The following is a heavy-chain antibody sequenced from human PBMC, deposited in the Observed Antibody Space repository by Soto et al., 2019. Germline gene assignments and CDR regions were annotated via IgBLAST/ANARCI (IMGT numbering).Heavy chain of an antibody. CDR2: INPNNGDT. CDR1: GYTFTGYY. Sequence: ASVKVSCKASGYTFTGYYMHWVRQAPGQGLEWMGWINPNNGDTKYAQKFLGRVTMTRDTSISTAYMELSRLRFDGTAVYYCARVGLANDNWGQGTLVTVSS. J-gene: IGHJ4*02. CDR3: ARVGLANDN. V-gene: IGHV1-2*02. D-gene: IGHD2-8*01.